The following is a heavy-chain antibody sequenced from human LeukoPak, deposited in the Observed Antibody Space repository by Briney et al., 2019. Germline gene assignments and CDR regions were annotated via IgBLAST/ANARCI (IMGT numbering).Heavy chain of an antibody. Sequence: GGSLRLSCTASGFTVSNNYMNWVRQAPGKGLEWVSLIYSGGSTHYADSVKGRFTISRDNSKNTLYLQMNSLRVEDTAVYYCARDPPGIAASVSGGWGQGTLVTVSP. CDR1: GFTVSNNY. J-gene: IGHJ4*02. CDR2: IYSGGST. CDR3: ARDPPGIAASVSGG. D-gene: IGHD6-13*01. V-gene: IGHV3-53*01.